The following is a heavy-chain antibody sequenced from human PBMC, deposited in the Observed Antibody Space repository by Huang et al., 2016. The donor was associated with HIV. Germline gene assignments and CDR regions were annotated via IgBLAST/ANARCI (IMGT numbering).Heavy chain of an antibody. D-gene: IGHD3-16*01. J-gene: IGHJ4*03. CDR2: IIPRFGLT. V-gene: IGHV1-69*10. CDR1: GVSFSDYA. Sequence: QAQLVQSGAAVMKPGSSVRVSCKASGVSFSDYAFSWVRRAPGQGLNGMGGIIPRFGLTSYAPRLPGRVTISADKSSNTVYLEWTSLRSGDTAVYYCAREGQNWLGKPFGALAFWGQGTEVIVSS. CDR3: AREGQNWLGKPFGALAF.